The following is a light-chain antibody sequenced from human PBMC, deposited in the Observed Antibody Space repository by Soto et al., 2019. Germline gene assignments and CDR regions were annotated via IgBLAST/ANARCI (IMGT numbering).Light chain of an antibody. Sequence: QSVLTQPASVSGSLGQSITISCTGTSSDVGGYNFVSWYQQHPGKAPKLMIYEVNSRPSGVSNRFSGSKSGNTASLTISGLQAEDEADYYCSSWTSSTTQVLCGGTKLTVL. CDR3: SSWTSSTTQV. CDR1: SSDVGGYNF. CDR2: EVN. V-gene: IGLV2-14*01. J-gene: IGLJ3*02.